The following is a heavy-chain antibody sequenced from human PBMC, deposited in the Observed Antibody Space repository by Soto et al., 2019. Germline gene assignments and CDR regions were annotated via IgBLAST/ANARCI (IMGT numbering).Heavy chain of an antibody. V-gene: IGHV3-23*01. D-gene: IGHD2-2*01. CDR1: GFTFSSYA. CDR3: AKGVYFTSTSCYAGFNYYYYGVDV. J-gene: IGHJ6*02. CDR2: ISDNGGST. Sequence: GGSLRLACAASGFTFSSYAMSWVRQAPGKGLEWVSAISDNGGSTYYADSVKGRCTISRDNSQNTLYLQMNSLRVEDTAVDYFAKGVYFTSTSCYAGFNYYYYGVDVWGQGTTVTVSS.